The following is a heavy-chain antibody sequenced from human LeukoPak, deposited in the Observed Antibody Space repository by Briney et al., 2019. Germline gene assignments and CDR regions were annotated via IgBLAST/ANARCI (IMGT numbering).Heavy chain of an antibody. CDR2: INHSGST. Sequence: PSETLSLTCAVYGGSFSGYYWTWIRQPPGKGLEWIGDINHSGSTNHNPSLKSRLTISVDTSKNQFSLELSSVTAADTAVYYCARAQGAVAIDYWGQGTLVTVSP. CDR3: ARAQGAVAIDY. J-gene: IGHJ4*02. V-gene: IGHV4-34*01. D-gene: IGHD6-19*01. CDR1: GGSFSGYY.